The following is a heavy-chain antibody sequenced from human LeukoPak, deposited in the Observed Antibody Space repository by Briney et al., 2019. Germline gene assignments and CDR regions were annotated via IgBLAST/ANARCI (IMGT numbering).Heavy chain of an antibody. Sequence: SETLSLTCTVSGGSITSYYWTYIRQPAGKGLEWIGRIHTSGSTNYNPSLKSRVTMSVDTSKNQFSLNLSSVTAADTAMYYCAREFWGTSIAAGFFDPGGQGTLVTVSS. CDR2: IHTSGST. V-gene: IGHV4-4*07. J-gene: IGHJ5*02. CDR1: GGSITSYY. CDR3: AREFWGTSIAAGFFDP. D-gene: IGHD6-6*01.